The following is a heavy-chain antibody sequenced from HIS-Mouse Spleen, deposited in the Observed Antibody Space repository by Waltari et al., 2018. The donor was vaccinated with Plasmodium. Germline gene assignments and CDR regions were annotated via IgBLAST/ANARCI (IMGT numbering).Heavy chain of an antibody. V-gene: IGHV2-70*15. CDR2: IDWDNDK. CDR1: GFSLSTSGMC. CDR3: ARHKKRGQLVRGYFDY. Sequence: QVTLRESGPALVKPTQTLTLTCTFSGFSLSTSGMCVSWIRQPPGKALEWLARIDWDNDKYYSKSLKTRLTISKDTSKNQVVLTMTNMDPVDTATDYCARHKKRGQLVRGYFDYWGQGTLVTVSS. D-gene: IGHD6-6*01. J-gene: IGHJ4*02.